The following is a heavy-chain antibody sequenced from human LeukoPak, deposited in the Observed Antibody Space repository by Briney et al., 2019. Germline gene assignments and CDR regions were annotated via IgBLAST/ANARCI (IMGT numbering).Heavy chain of an antibody. Sequence: SETLSHTCTVSGGSIISSSYYWGWIRQPPGKGLEWIGSIYYSGSTYYNPSLKSRVTISVDTSKNQFSLKLSSVTAADTAVYYCARLDYGGPDYWGQGTLVTVSS. J-gene: IGHJ4*02. D-gene: IGHD4-23*01. CDR2: IYYSGST. CDR3: ARLDYGGPDY. CDR1: GGSIISSSYY. V-gene: IGHV4-39*01.